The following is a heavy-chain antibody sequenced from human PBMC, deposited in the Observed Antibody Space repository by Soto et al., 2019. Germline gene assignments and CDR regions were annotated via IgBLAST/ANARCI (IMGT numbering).Heavy chain of an antibody. CDR1: GYSFTSYW. CDR2: IYPGDSGT. Sequence: PGESLKISCKGSGYSFTSYWIGWVRQMPGKGLEWMGIIYPGDSGTRYSPSFQGQVTISADKSISTAYLQWSSLKASDTAMYYCATSSTAQYSSSWYRTDYYYGMDVWGQGTTVTVSS. D-gene: IGHD6-13*01. CDR3: ATSSTAQYSSSWYRTDYYYGMDV. V-gene: IGHV5-51*01. J-gene: IGHJ6*02.